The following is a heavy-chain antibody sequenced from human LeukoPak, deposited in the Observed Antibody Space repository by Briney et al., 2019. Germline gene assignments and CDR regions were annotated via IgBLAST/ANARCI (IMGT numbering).Heavy chain of an antibody. V-gene: IGHV1-18*01. Sequence: ASVKVSCKASGCTFTSYGISWVRQAPGQGLEWMGWISAYNGNTNYAQKLQGRVTMTTDTSTSTAYMELRSLRSDDTAMYYCARGASSWPERAYYYGMDVWGQGTTVTVSS. J-gene: IGHJ6*02. CDR2: ISAYNGNT. CDR1: GCTFTSYG. D-gene: IGHD6-13*01. CDR3: ARGASSWPERAYYYGMDV.